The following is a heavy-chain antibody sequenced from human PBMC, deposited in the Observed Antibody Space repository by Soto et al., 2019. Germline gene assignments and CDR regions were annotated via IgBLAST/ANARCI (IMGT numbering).Heavy chain of an antibody. Sequence: SETLSLTCTVSGGSISNFYWSWIRQPPGKGLEWIGYIYYSGTTSYNPSLNSRVTISVDTSKNQFSLKLSSVTAADTAVYYCGRVRDYYDSSGLLWGYYFDYWGQGTLVTVSS. V-gene: IGHV4-59*01. D-gene: IGHD3-22*01. CDR3: GRVRDYYDSSGLLWGYYFDY. J-gene: IGHJ4*02. CDR1: GGSISNFY. CDR2: IYYSGTT.